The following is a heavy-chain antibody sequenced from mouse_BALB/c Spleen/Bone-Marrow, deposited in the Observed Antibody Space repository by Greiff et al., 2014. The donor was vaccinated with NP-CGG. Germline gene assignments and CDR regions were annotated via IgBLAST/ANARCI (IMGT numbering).Heavy chain of an antibody. Sequence: EVKLVESGPSLVKPSQTLSLTCSVTGDSITSGYWNWIRKFPGNKLEYMGYISYSGSTYYNPSLKSRISITRDTSKNQYYLQLXXXXXXXTAXYYCARYYGSTYGYYFDYWGQGTTLTVSX. V-gene: IGHV3-8*02. J-gene: IGHJ2*01. CDR1: GDSITSGY. CDR3: ARYYGSTYGYYFDY. D-gene: IGHD1-1*01. CDR2: ISYSGST.